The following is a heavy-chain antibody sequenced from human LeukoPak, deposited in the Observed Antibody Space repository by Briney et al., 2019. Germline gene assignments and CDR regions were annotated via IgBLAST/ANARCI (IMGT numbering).Heavy chain of an antibody. CDR3: AKAQYSSGWYYFDY. CDR1: GFTFDDYA. Sequence: GGSLRLSCAASGFTFDDYAMHWVRQAPGKGLEWVSGISWNSGSIGYADSVKGRLTISRDNAKNSLYLQMNSLRAEDMALYYCAKAQYSSGWYYFDYWGQGTLVTVSS. V-gene: IGHV3-9*03. D-gene: IGHD6-19*01. CDR2: ISWNSGSI. J-gene: IGHJ4*02.